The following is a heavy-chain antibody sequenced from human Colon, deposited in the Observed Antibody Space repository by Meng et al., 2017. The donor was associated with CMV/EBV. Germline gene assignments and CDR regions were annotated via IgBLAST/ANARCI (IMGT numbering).Heavy chain of an antibody. J-gene: IGHJ6*02. Sequence: GGSLRLSCAASGFTFDTYSMNWVRQAPGTGLEWVASISSSSSYIYYADSVKGRFTISRDNAKNSLYLQMNSLRAEDTAVYYYARVLKGMGYYYYGMDVWGQGTTVTVSS. CDR1: GFTFDTYS. CDR3: ARVLKGMGYYYYGMDV. V-gene: IGHV3-21*01. D-gene: IGHD2-8*01. CDR2: ISSSSSYI.